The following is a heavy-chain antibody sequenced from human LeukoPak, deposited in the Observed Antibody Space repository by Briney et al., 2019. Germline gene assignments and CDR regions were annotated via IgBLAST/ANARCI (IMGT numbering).Heavy chain of an antibody. V-gene: IGHV4-59*08. CDR2: IYYSGST. J-gene: IGHJ3*02. Sequence: SETLSLTCTVSGGSISSYYWSWIRQPPGKGLEWIGYIYYSGSTNYNPSLKSRVTISVDTSKNQLSLKLSSVTAADTAVYYCASLTYYYDSSGYSHGAFDIWGQGTMVTVSS. D-gene: IGHD3-22*01. CDR3: ASLTYYYDSSGYSHGAFDI. CDR1: GGSISSYY.